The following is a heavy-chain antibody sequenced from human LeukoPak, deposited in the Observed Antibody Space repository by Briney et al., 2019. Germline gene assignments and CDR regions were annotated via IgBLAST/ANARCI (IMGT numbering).Heavy chain of an antibody. D-gene: IGHD5-18*01. V-gene: IGHV4-59*07. CDR2: IYYSGSI. J-gene: IGHJ4*02. CDR3: ARGIQLYDY. Sequence: SDTLSLTCTVSGGSISRYYWSWIRQPPGKGLEWIGYIYYSGSINYNPSLKSRVTISVDTSKNKFSLKLSSVTAADTAVYYCARGIQLYDYWGQGTLVTVSS. CDR1: GGSISRYY.